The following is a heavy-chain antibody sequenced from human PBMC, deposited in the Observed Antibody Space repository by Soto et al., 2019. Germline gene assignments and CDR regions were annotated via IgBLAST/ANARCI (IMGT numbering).Heavy chain of an antibody. CDR3: ARGLGAIVVVVAATSNWFDP. V-gene: IGHV4-34*01. CDR2: INHSGST. D-gene: IGHD2-15*01. Sequence: SETLSLTCAVYGGSFSGYYWSWIRQPPGKGLEWIGEINHSGSTNYNPSLKSRVTISVDTSKNQFSLKLSSVTAADTAVYYCARGLGAIVVVVAATSNWFDPWGQGTLVTVSS. CDR1: GGSFSGYY. J-gene: IGHJ5*02.